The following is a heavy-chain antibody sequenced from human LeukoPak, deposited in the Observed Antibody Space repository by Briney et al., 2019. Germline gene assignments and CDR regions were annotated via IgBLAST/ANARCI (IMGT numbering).Heavy chain of an antibody. Sequence: PSETLSLTCAVSGGSISSYYWSWIRQPPEKGLEWIGFIYYSGNTNYNPSLKSRVTISVDMSKNQFSLKLSSVTAADTAVYYCARGRYGDYYYYYGMDVWGQGTTVTVSS. V-gene: IGHV4-59*12. J-gene: IGHJ6*02. CDR1: GGSISSYY. D-gene: IGHD4-17*01. CDR3: ARGRYGDYYYYYGMDV. CDR2: IYYSGNT.